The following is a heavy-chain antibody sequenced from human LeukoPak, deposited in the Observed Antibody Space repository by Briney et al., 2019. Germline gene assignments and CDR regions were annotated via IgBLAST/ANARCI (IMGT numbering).Heavy chain of an antibody. V-gene: IGHV1-2*02. J-gene: IGHJ4*02. CDR3: ARRYDFWSGYPTAFDY. CDR2: INPNTGGT. CDR1: GYTFTGYY. D-gene: IGHD3-3*01. Sequence: ASVKVSCKASGYTFTGYYMYWVRQAAGQGLEWMGFINPNTGGTIYAQKFQARVTMTRDTSISTAYMELRGLISDDTAVYYCARRYDFWSGYPTAFDYWGQGTLVTVSS.